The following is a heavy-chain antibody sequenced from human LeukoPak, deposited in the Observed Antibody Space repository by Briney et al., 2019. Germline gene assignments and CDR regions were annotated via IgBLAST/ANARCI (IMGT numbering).Heavy chain of an antibody. J-gene: IGHJ4*02. CDR2: IIPIFGTA. Sequence: SVTVSCKASGGTFSSYAISWVRQAPGQGLEWMGGIIPIFGTANYAQKFQGRVTITADESTSTAYMELSSLRSEDTAVYYCATTYYNILTGLSWGQGTLVTVSS. CDR1: GGTFSSYA. D-gene: IGHD3-9*01. V-gene: IGHV1-69*13. CDR3: ATTYYNILTGLS.